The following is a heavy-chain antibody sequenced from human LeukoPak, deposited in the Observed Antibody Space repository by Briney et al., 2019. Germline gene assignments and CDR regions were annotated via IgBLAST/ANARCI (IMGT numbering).Heavy chain of an antibody. Sequence: GESLKISCTGSGFGFSTNWIGWVRQMPGKGLEWMGIIYPGDSDTRYSPSFQGQVTISADKSISTAYLQWSSLKASDTAMYYCVRVLWTWALNYYYGIDVWGQGTTVTVSS. D-gene: IGHD2-8*02. CDR1: GFGFSTNW. CDR2: IYPGDSDT. V-gene: IGHV5-51*01. CDR3: VRVLWTWALNYYYGIDV. J-gene: IGHJ6*02.